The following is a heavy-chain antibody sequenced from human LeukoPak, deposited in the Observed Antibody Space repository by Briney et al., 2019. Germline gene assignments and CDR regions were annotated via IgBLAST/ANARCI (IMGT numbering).Heavy chain of an antibody. D-gene: IGHD1-26*01. J-gene: IGHJ4*02. Sequence: EASVKVSCRASGYTFTGYYMHWVRQAPGQGLEWMGWINPNSGGTNYAQKFQGRVTMTRDTSISTAYMGLSRLRSDDTAVYYCARDTVGASVFDYWAQGTLVTVSS. V-gene: IGHV1-2*02. CDR3: ARDTVGASVFDY. CDR1: GYTFTGYY. CDR2: INPNSGGT.